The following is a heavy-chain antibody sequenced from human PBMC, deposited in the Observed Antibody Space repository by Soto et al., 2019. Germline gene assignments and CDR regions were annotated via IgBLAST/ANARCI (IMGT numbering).Heavy chain of an antibody. CDR1: GYTFPSHG. V-gene: IGHV1-18*04. D-gene: IGHD5-18*01. CDR3: ARCGYSYGYTGNFDY. CDR2: ISAYNGNT. J-gene: IGHJ4*02. Sequence: ASGTVSSNSSGYTFPSHGINWVRHAPRQGLEWMGWISAYNGNTNYAQKLQGRVTMTTDTSTSTAYMELRSLRSDAAAVYYCARCGYSYGYTGNFDYWGQGTLVTVSS.